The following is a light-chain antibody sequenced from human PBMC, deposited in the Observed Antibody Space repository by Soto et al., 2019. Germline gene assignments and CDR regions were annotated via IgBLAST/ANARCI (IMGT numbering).Light chain of an antibody. J-gene: IGKJ4*01. Sequence: DIQMTQSPSSLSASVGDRVTITCRASQNINKYLIWYQQKPGNAPKLLIYGASTLQSGVPSRFIGSGSATDFPLTISSLQPEDFATYYCQQRYNSPPTFGGGTKVEIK. V-gene: IGKV1-39*01. CDR2: GAS. CDR1: QNINKY. CDR3: QQRYNSPPT.